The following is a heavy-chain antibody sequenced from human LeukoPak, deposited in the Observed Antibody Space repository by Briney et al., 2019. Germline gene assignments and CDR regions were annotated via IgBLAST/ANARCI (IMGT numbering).Heavy chain of an antibody. Sequence: PGGSLRVSCAASGFTFSSYGMHWVRQAPGKGLEWVAVISYDGSNKYYADSVKGRFTISRDDSKNTLYLQMNSLRAEDTAVYYCAKDSGQWLLQNAFDIWGQGTMVTVSS. CDR2: ISYDGSNK. CDR3: AKDSGQWLLQNAFDI. V-gene: IGHV3-30*18. CDR1: GFTFSSYG. D-gene: IGHD6-19*01. J-gene: IGHJ3*02.